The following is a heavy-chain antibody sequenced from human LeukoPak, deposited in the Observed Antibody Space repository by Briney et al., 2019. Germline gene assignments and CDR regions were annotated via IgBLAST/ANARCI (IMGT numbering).Heavy chain of an antibody. Sequence: GGSLRLSCAASGFTFSTYSMHWVRQAPGKGLEWVAVISYDGSNKYYADSVKGRFTISRDNSKNTLYLQMNSLRAEDTAVYYCAREGGGLYCSGDTCPNQDFGYWGQGTLVTVSS. CDR3: AREGGGLYCSGDTCPNQDFGY. CDR1: GFTFSTYS. V-gene: IGHV3-30-3*01. D-gene: IGHD2-15*01. CDR2: ISYDGSNK. J-gene: IGHJ4*02.